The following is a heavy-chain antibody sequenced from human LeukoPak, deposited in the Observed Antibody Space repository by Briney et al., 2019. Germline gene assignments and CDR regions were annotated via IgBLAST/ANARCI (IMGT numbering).Heavy chain of an antibody. J-gene: IGHJ4*02. V-gene: IGHV6-1*01. CDR3: VRDFNWGFDY. CDR2: TRYRATWMT. D-gene: IGHD7-27*01. Sequence: SQTLSLTCAISGDSVSSKSVSWSWIRQSPSGGLEFLGRTRYRATWMTFYSLSVQSRMTINADTSRNHVSLRLNSVTPEDTALYYCVRDFNWGFDYWGQGTLVTVSS. CDR1: GDSVSSKSVS.